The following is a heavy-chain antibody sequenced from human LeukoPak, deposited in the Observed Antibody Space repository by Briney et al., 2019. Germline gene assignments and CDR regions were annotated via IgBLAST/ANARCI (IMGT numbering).Heavy chain of an antibody. J-gene: IGHJ4*02. V-gene: IGHV3-64*02. D-gene: IGHD2-2*01. CDR2: ISTNGDST. CDR3: ARWGSTSCYDY. Sequence: PGGSLRLSCVVSGFTFDDYGMSWVRQVPGKGLEYVSAISTNGDSTYYADSVKGRFTISRDNSKNTLFLQMGSLRADDMAVYYCARWGSTSCYDYWGQGTLVTVSS. CDR1: GFTFDDYG.